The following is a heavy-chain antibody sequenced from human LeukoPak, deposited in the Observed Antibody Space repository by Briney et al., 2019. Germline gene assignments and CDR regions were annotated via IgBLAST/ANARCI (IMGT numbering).Heavy chain of an antibody. D-gene: IGHD6-19*01. CDR1: GFTFSSYS. J-gene: IGHJ6*03. Sequence: GGSLRLSCAASGFTFSSYSMNWVRQAPGKGLEWVSSISSSSSYIYYADSVKGRFTISRDNAKNSLYLQMNSLRAEDTAVYYCARGEYSSGWYHYCYMDVWGKGTTVTVSS. CDR2: ISSSSSYI. CDR3: ARGEYSSGWYHYCYMDV. V-gene: IGHV3-21*01.